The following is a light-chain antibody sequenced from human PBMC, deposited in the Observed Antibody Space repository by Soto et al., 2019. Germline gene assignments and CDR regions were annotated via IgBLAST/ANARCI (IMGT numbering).Light chain of an antibody. Sequence: QAVVTQEPSLTVSPGGTVTLTCGSSTGAVTSGHYPYWFQQKPGQAPTTLIYDTSKKHSWTPARFSGSLLGGKATLTLSGAQPEDEADYYCLLYYGGPRIFGGGTQLTVL. J-gene: IGLJ2*01. CDR1: TGAVTSGHY. CDR3: LLYYGGPRI. V-gene: IGLV7-46*01. CDR2: DTS.